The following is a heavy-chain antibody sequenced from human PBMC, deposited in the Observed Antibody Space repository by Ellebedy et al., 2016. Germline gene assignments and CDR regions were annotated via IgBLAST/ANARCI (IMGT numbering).Heavy chain of an antibody. V-gene: IGHV3-53*01. J-gene: IGHJ4*02. D-gene: IGHD4-11*01. Sequence: GGSLRLSCAASGFTVSSNYMSWVRQAPGKGLEWVSVIYSGGSTYYADSVKGRFTISRDNSKNTLYLQMNSLRAEDTAVYYCATQLDDYSNRWGYYFDYWGQGTLVTVSS. CDR1: GFTVSSNY. CDR2: IYSGGST. CDR3: ATQLDDYSNRWGYYFDY.